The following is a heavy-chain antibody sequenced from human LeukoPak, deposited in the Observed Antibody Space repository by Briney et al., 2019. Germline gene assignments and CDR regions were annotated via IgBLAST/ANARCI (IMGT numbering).Heavy chain of an antibody. D-gene: IGHD6-19*01. CDR1: GFTFSNYG. CDR2: ISFDGSQK. V-gene: IGHV3-30*02. J-gene: IGHJ4*02. CDR3: ATSIAVAGLDY. Sequence: GSLRLSCAASGFTFSNYGMHWVRQAPGKGLEWVALISFDGSQKYYADSVKGRFTISRDNSKSTVYLQMNSLRVEDAAVYYCATSIAVAGLDYWGQGTLVTVSS.